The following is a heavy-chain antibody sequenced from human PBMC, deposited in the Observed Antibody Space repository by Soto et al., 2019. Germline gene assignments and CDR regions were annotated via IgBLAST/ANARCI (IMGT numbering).Heavy chain of an antibody. Sequence: PSETLSLTCSVSGASITSYYWSWIRQPPGKGLEWIGYIYHSGSPSYSPSLKSRVTISVDTSKNQLSLRLVSVTAVDTALYFCAREDFGSCSSTTCLNWFDPWGQGTLVTVSS. J-gene: IGHJ5*02. V-gene: IGHV4-59*01. CDR2: IYHSGSP. CDR3: AREDFGSCSSTTCLNWFDP. CDR1: GASITSYY. D-gene: IGHD2-2*01.